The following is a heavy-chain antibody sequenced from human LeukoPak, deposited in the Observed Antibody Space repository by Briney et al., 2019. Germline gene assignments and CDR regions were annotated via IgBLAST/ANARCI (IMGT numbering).Heavy chain of an antibody. D-gene: IGHD4-17*01. CDR3: ARIRVTTLYYYYYYMDV. V-gene: IGHV3-7*01. CDR1: GLTFSSYS. Sequence: PGGSLRLSCAASGLTFSSYSMNWVRQAPGKGLEWVANIKQDGSEKYYVDSVKGRFTISRDNAKNSLYLQMNSLRAEDTAVYYCARIRVTTLYYYYYYMDVWGKGTTVTISS. J-gene: IGHJ6*03. CDR2: IKQDGSEK.